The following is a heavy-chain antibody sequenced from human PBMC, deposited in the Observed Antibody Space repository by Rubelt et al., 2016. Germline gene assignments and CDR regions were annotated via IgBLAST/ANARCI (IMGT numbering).Heavy chain of an antibody. J-gene: IGHJ2*01. CDR2: IYYNGRS. V-gene: IGHV4-59*08. CDR1: GDSIGTSS. Sequence: SCSCTVSGDSIGTSSWSWIRRPPGKGLEWIAYIYYNGRSNYNPSLRSRVTMSVDMSKNQFSLRLTSVTAADTAVYYCANSDGRHFDLWGRGTLVTVSS. CDR3: ANSDGRHFDL. D-gene: IGHD2-15*01.